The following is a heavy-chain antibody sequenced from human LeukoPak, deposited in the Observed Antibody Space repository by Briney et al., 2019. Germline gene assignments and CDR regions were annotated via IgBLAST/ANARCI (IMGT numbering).Heavy chain of an antibody. D-gene: IGHD2-21*02. Sequence: GASVKVSCKASGGTFSSYAISWVRQAPGQGLEWMGGIIPIFGTANYAQKFQGRVTITADESTSTAYMELSSLRSEDTAVYYCARDRGSTCGGDCPTRYWFDPWGQGTLVTVSS. CDR3: ARDRGSTCGGDCPTRYWFDP. V-gene: IGHV1-69*13. J-gene: IGHJ5*02. CDR2: IIPIFGTA. CDR1: GGTFSSYA.